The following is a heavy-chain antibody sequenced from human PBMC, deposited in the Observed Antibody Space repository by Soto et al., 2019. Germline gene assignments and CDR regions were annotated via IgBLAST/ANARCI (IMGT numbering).Heavy chain of an antibody. D-gene: IGHD4-17*01. CDR1: GYTFTSHY. V-gene: IGHV1-46*01. J-gene: IGHJ3*02. CDR2: ITPSGGST. Sequence: ASVKVSCKASGYTFTSHYMHWVRQAPGQGLEWMGKITPSGGSTSYAQKFQGRVTMTRDTSTSTVYMELSSLRSEDTAVYYCARHYGDPGAFDIWGQGTMVTVSS. CDR3: ARHYGDPGAFDI.